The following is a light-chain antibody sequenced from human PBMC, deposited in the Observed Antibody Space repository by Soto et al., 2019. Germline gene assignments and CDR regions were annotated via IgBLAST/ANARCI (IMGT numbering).Light chain of an antibody. CDR3: QQRSNWPWT. J-gene: IGKJ1*01. Sequence: EIVLTQSPATLSFSPGERATLSCRASQSISSYLVWYQQKPGQAPRFLIYDASNRATGIPARFSGSGSGKDFTLTISSLEPEDFAVYYCQQRSNWPWTFGQGTKVEIK. CDR2: DAS. V-gene: IGKV3-11*01. CDR1: QSISSY.